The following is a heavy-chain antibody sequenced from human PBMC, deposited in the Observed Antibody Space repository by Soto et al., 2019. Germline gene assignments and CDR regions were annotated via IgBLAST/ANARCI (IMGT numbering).Heavy chain of an antibody. J-gene: IGHJ6*02. CDR2: IYPGDSDT. CDR1: GYSFTSYW. V-gene: IGHV5-51*01. CDR3: ASMSIAARPDYYYYGMDV. D-gene: IGHD6-6*01. Sequence: PGESLKISCKGSGYSFTSYWIGWVRQMPGKGLEWMGIIYPGDSDTRYSPSFQGQVTISADKSISTAYLQWSSLKASDTAMYYCASMSIAARPDYYYYGMDVWGQGTSVTVSS.